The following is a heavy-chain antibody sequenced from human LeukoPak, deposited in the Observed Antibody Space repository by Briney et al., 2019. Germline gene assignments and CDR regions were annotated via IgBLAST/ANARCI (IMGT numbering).Heavy chain of an antibody. V-gene: IGHV1-2*02. CDR3: ARDSTVRAGLGY. CDR2: INPNSGGT. J-gene: IGHJ4*02. Sequence: VASVKVSCKASGYTFTGYYMHWVRQAPGQGLEWMGWINPNSGGTNYAQKLQGRVTMTRDTSISTAYMELSRLRSDDTAVYYCARDSTVRAGLGYWGQGTLVTVSS. CDR1: GYTFTGYY. D-gene: IGHD4-17*01.